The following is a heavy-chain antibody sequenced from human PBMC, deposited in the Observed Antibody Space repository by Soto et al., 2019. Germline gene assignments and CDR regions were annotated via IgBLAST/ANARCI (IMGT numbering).Heavy chain of an antibody. CDR3: AKGGRQWLVTSDFNY. Sequence: VQLVESGGGVVQPGRSLRLSCAASGFTFSDYAMHWVRQAPGKGLEWVAVVSHDGRNTHYADSVKGRFTISRDSSKNTVSLEMTSLRAEDTAVYYRAKGGRQWLVTSDFNYWGQGDLVTVSS. CDR2: VSHDGRNT. J-gene: IGHJ4*02. D-gene: IGHD6-19*01. CDR1: GFTFSDYA. V-gene: IGHV3-30*18.